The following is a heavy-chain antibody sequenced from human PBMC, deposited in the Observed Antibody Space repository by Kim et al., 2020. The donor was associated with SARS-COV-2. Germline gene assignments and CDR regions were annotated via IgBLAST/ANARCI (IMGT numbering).Heavy chain of an antibody. Sequence: YAKKLQGRVTMTTDPSTSTAYMELRSLRSDDTAVYYCARDSSSWYNWFDPWGQGTLVTVSS. V-gene: IGHV1-18*01. CDR3: ARDSSSWYNWFDP. J-gene: IGHJ5*02. D-gene: IGHD6-13*01.